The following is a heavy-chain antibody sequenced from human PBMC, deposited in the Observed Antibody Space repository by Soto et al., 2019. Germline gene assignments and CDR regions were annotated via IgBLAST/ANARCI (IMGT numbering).Heavy chain of an antibody. V-gene: IGHV3-74*01. CDR2: VNSDGSST. CDR1: GFTFSSYW. J-gene: IGHJ3*02. CDR3: ARGYSSGWFQVGAFDI. Sequence: GGSLRLSCAASGFTFSSYWMHWVRQAPGKGLVWVSRVNSDGSSTSYADSVKGRFTISRDNAKNTLYLQMNSLRAEDTAVYYCARGYSSGWFQVGAFDIWGQGTTVTVSS. D-gene: IGHD6-19*01.